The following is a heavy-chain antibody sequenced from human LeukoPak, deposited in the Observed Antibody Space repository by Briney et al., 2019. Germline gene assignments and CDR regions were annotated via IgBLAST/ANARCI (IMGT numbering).Heavy chain of an antibody. J-gene: IGHJ6*03. Sequence: ASVKVSCKASGYTFTSHGIYWVRQAPGQGLECMGWISVCNGKTTYAQKYQGRVTMTTDTSTNTAYMELRSLRSDDTAVYYCARDGGSYYSLLTYYYYYMDVWGKGTTVTISS. CDR2: ISVCNGKT. CDR3: ARDGGSYYSLLTYYYYYMDV. D-gene: IGHD1-26*01. V-gene: IGHV1-18*01. CDR1: GYTFTSHG.